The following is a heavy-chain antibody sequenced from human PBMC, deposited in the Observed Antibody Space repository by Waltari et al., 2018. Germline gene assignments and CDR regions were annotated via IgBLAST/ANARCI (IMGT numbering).Heavy chain of an antibody. V-gene: IGHV4-38-2*01. Sequence: QVQLQESGPGLVKPSETLSLTCAVSGYSISSGYYWGWIRQPPGKGLEWIGSIYHSGSTYYNPSLKSRVTISVDTSKNQFSLKLSSVTAADTAVYYCVRLRIAVAGGANWFDPWGQGTLVTVSS. J-gene: IGHJ5*02. CDR3: VRLRIAVAGGANWFDP. CDR1: GYSISSGYY. D-gene: IGHD6-19*01. CDR2: IYHSGST.